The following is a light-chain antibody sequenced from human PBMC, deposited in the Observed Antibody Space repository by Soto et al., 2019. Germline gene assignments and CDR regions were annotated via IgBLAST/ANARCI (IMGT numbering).Light chain of an antibody. Sequence: EIVLTQSPGALSLSTGERATLSCRASQSVSSYLAWYQQKPGQAPRLLIYGASSRATGIPDRFSGSGSGTDFTLTISRLEPEDFAVYYCHQYGSSPRTFAQEAKVDIK. CDR2: GAS. CDR1: QSVSSY. J-gene: IGKJ1*01. V-gene: IGKV3-20*01. CDR3: HQYGSSPRT.